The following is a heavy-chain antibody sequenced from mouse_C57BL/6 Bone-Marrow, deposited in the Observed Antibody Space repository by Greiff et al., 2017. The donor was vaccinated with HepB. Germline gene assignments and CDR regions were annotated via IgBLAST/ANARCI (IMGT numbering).Heavy chain of an antibody. D-gene: IGHD2-2*01. J-gene: IGHJ4*01. CDR2: IDPENGDT. V-gene: IGHV14-4*01. CDR1: GFNFKDDY. Sequence: EVQLQQSGAELVRPGASVKLSCTASGFNFKDDYMHWVKQRPEQGLEWIGWIDPENGDTEYASKFQGKATITADTSSNTAYLQLSSLTSEDTAVYYSILYGYDDYAMDYWGQGTSVTVSS. CDR3: ILYGYDDYAMDY.